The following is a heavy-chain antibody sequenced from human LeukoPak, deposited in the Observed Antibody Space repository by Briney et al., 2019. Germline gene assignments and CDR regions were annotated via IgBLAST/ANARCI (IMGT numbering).Heavy chain of an antibody. Sequence: GGSLRLSCAASGFTFSSYHINWVRQAPGKGLEWVSYFSISGSNIYYADSVKGRFTISRDNAKNSLYLQMNSLRAEDTAVYYCARDGTTVATSYYYGMDVWGQGTTVTVSS. CDR3: ARDGTTVATSYYYGMDV. CDR1: GFTFSSYH. V-gene: IGHV3-48*03. D-gene: IGHD4-17*01. CDR2: FSISGSNI. J-gene: IGHJ6*02.